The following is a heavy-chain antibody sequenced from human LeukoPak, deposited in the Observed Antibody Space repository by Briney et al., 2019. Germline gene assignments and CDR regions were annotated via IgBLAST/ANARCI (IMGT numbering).Heavy chain of an antibody. V-gene: IGHV4-31*03. Sequence: SETLSLTCTVSGGSISSGGYYWSWIRQHPGKGLEWIGYIYYSGSTYYNPSLKSRVTISVDTSKNQFSLKLSSVTAADTAVYYCARLDRGDYAPGIFDPWGQGTLVTVSS. CDR2: IYYSGST. J-gene: IGHJ5*02. CDR1: GGSISSGGYY. CDR3: ARLDRGDYAPGIFDP. D-gene: IGHD4-17*01.